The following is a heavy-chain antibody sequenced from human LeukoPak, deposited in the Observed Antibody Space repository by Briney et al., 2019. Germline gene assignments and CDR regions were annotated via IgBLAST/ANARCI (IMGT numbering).Heavy chain of an antibody. D-gene: IGHD4-23*01. CDR2: ISAYNGNT. V-gene: IGHV1-18*01. Sequence: GASVKVSCKASGYTFTSYDFSWVRQAPGQGLEWMGWISAYNGNTNYAQILQGRLTMTTDTSTSTAYMELRSLSFDDTAVYYCARQGYGGNSQGAADYWGQGTLVTVSS. CDR1: GYTFTSYD. CDR3: ARQGYGGNSQGAADY. J-gene: IGHJ4*02.